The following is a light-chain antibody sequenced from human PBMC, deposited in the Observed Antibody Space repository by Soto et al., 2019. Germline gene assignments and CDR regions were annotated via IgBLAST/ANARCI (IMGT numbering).Light chain of an antibody. CDR3: CSYAGSSTSWV. J-gene: IGLJ3*02. Sequence: QSALTQPASVSGYPGQSITISCTGTSSDVGSYNLVSWYQQHPGKAPKLMIYEVSKWPSGVSNRFSGSKSGNTASLTISGLQAGDEADYYCCSYAGSSTSWVFGGGTKLTVL. V-gene: IGLV2-23*02. CDR1: SSDVGSYNL. CDR2: EVS.